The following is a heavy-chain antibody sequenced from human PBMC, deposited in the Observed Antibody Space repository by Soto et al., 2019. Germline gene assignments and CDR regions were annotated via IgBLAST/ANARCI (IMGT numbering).Heavy chain of an antibody. J-gene: IGHJ4*02. V-gene: IGHV3-33*01. CDR1: GFTFSSYG. CDR3: ASLGQLGYFDY. Sequence: QVQLVESGGGVVQPGRSLRLSCAASGFTFSSYGMHWVRQAPGKGLEWVAVIWYDGSNKYYADSVKGRFTISRDNSKNTRYLQMNSLRAEDTAVYYCASLGQLGYFDYWGQGTLVTVSS. CDR2: IWYDGSNK. D-gene: IGHD6-6*01.